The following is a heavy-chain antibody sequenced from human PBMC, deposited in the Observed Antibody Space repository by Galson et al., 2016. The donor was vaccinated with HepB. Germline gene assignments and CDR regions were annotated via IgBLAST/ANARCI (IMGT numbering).Heavy chain of an antibody. CDR3: VRDPILLEGSYDM. CDR2: ITGSGTTT. J-gene: IGHJ3*02. V-gene: IGHV3-23*01. CDR1: GFSFSTSG. Sequence: SLRLSCAASGFSFSTSGMSWVRQTPGRGLEWLSGITGSGTTTHYADSVKGRFTISRDNSKNTVYLQMNSLRGEDTAVYYCVRDPILLEGSYDMWGQGTRVIVSS. D-gene: IGHD3-3*01.